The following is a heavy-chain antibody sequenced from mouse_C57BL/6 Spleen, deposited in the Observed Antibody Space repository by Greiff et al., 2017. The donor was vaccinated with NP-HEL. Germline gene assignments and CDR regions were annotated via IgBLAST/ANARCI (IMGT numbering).Heavy chain of an antibody. Sequence: QVQLQQPGAELVRPGSSVKLSCKASGYTFTSYWMHWVKQRPIQGLEWIGNIDPSDSETHYNQKFKDKATLTVDKSSSTACMQLSSLTSEDSAVYYCARALTTVVATNFDVWGTGTTVTVSS. D-gene: IGHD1-1*01. CDR1: GYTFTSYW. J-gene: IGHJ1*03. CDR2: IDPSDSET. CDR3: ARALTTVVATNFDV. V-gene: IGHV1-52*01.